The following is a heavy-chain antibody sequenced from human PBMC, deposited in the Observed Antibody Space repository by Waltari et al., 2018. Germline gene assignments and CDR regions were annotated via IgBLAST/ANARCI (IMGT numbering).Heavy chain of an antibody. V-gene: IGHV4-38-2*02. D-gene: IGHD1-26*01. Sequence: QVHLQESGPGLVRPSETLSLTCSVSGYSISSGYFWGWVRQPPGKGLEYIASIGHSGSAYYNPSLKSRVTISVDTSKNQFSLKLSSVSAADTAVYYCARGSPYDYWGQGTLATVSS. CDR1: GYSISSGYF. CDR3: ARGSPYDY. J-gene: IGHJ4*02. CDR2: IGHSGSA.